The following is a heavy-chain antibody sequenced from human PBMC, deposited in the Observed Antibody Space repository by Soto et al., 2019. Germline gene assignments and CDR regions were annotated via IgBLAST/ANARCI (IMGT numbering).Heavy chain of an antibody. CDR1: GFTFSSYA. D-gene: IGHD1-26*01. Sequence: QVQLVESGGGVVQPGRSLRLSCAASGFTFSSYAMHWVRQAPGKGLEWVAVISYDGSNKYYADSVKGRFTISRDNSKNTLYLQMNSLRAEDTAVYYCARDSGSYEFDYWGQGTLVTVSS. CDR2: ISYDGSNK. CDR3: ARDSGSYEFDY. V-gene: IGHV3-30-3*01. J-gene: IGHJ4*02.